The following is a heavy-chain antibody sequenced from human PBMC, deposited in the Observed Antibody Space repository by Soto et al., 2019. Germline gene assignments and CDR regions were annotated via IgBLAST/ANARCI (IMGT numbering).Heavy chain of an antibody. CDR2: ISYDGSNK. Sequence: QVQLVESGGGVVQPGRSLRLSCAASGLTFSSSAMHWVRQAPGKGLEWVALISYDGSNKYYVDSVKGRFTISRDNSKNTLDLQMNSLREEDTAVYYCAAEKKSYFYGMDVWGQGTTVTVSS. J-gene: IGHJ6*02. CDR3: AAEKKSYFYGMDV. V-gene: IGHV3-30*03. CDR1: GLTFSSSA.